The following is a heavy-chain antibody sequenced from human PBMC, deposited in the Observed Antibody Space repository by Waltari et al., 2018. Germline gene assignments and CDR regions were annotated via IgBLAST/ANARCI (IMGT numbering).Heavy chain of an antibody. V-gene: IGHV3-48*03. CDR1: GFTFSSYG. Sequence: EVQLVESGGGLVQPGGSLGLSCAASGFTFSSYGMNWVRQAPGKGLEWISYISGSGTTIYYADSVKGRFTISRDDAENSLYLQMNSLRAEDTALYYCARRFDSWGQGTRVTVSS. CDR2: ISGSGTTI. CDR3: ARRFDS. J-gene: IGHJ4*02.